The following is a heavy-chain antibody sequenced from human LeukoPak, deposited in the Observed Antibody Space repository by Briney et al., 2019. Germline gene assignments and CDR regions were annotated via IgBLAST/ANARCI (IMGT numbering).Heavy chain of an antibody. CDR3: ARASASGFDP. CDR2: FNSDGSIT. Sequence: GGPLILSCAASGFTFSSYLMHWGRQAPAKGLLWVSRFNSDGSITSYADSLKDRFTISRDNAKNTLYLQMNSLRAEDTAVYYCARASASGFDPWGQGTLVTVSS. CDR1: GFTFSSYL. J-gene: IGHJ5*02. V-gene: IGHV3-74*01. D-gene: IGHD3-10*01.